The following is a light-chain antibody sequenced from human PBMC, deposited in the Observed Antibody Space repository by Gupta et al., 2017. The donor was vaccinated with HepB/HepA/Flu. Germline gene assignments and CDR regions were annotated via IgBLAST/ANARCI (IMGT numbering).Light chain of an antibody. CDR3: SSFRSSSTYSV. Sequence: APPHPAPVSGSPGRSITISCTGTSSDVGGYNYVSWYQQYPGKAPKLLIYEVSHRPSGVSYRFSGSKSGNTASLTISGLQAEDDGDYYCSSFRSSSTYSVFGGGTKVTVL. CDR2: EVS. CDR1: SSDVGGYNY. J-gene: IGLJ2*01. V-gene: IGLV2-14*01.